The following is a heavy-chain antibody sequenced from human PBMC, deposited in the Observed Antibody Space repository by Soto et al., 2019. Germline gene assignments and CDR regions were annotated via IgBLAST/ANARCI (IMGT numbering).Heavy chain of an antibody. CDR3: ARVANYYFDY. Sequence: SETLSLTCAVSGGSISSGGYSWSWIRQPPGKGLEWIGYIYHSGSTYYNPSLKGRVTISVDRSKNQFSLKLSSVTAADTAVYYCARVANYYFDYWGQGTLVTVSS. V-gene: IGHV4-30-2*01. CDR2: IYHSGST. D-gene: IGHD1-7*01. CDR1: GGSISSGGYS. J-gene: IGHJ4*02.